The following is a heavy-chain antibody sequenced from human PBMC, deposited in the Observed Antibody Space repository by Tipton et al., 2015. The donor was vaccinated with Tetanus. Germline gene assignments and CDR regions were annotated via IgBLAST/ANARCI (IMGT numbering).Heavy chain of an antibody. CDR2: VYYTGST. J-gene: IGHJ4*02. CDR3: AGVTAQRTELYFDH. D-gene: IGHD6-13*01. V-gene: IGHV4-59*02. Sequence: GLVKPSETLSLTCTVSGDSVSGYYWSWIRQPPGKGLEWIGYVYYTGSTNHNPSLKSRVTISMDRSKNQISLRLTSVTAADTAVYFCAGVTAQRTELYFDHWGQGTLVTVSS. CDR1: GDSVSGYY.